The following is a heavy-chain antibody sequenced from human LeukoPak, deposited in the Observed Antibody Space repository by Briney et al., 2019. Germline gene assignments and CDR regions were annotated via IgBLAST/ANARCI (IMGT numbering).Heavy chain of an antibody. V-gene: IGHV3-30-3*02. D-gene: IGHD6-6*01. Sequence: GGSLRLSCAASGFTFSSYAMHWVRQAPGKGLEWVAVISYDGSNKYYADSVKGRFTISRDNSKNTLYLQMNSLRAEDTAVYYCAKTPGCIAAPLGSDYYYYMDVWGKGATVTVSS. CDR2: ISYDGSNK. CDR3: AKTPGCIAAPLGSDYYYYMDV. CDR1: GFTFSSYA. J-gene: IGHJ6*03.